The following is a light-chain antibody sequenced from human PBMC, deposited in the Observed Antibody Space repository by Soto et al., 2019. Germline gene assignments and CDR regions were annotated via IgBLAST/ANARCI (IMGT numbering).Light chain of an antibody. CDR3: QQSYSTPYT. J-gene: IGKJ2*01. Sequence: DIQMTQSPSSLSASVGDRVTITCRASQSITNYLNWYQQKPGKAPKLLMYAISTLQSGVPSRFGGSGSGTEFTLTISSLQPDDCATYYCQQSYSTPYTFGQGTKVDIK. CDR1: QSITNY. V-gene: IGKV1-39*01. CDR2: AIS.